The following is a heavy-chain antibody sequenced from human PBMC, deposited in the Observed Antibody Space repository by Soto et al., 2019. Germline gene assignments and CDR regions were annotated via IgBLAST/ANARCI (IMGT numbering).Heavy chain of an antibody. CDR2: INPSGGST. CDR3: ARDYDSSGYPRYYFDY. V-gene: IGHV1-46*03. J-gene: IGHJ4*02. D-gene: IGHD3-22*01. Sequence: ASVKVSCKASGYTFTSYYMHWVRQAPGQGLEWMGIINPSGGSTSYAQKFQGRVTMTRDTSTSTVYMELSSLRSEDTAVYYCARDYDSSGYPRYYFDYWGLGTLVTVSS. CDR1: GYTFTSYY.